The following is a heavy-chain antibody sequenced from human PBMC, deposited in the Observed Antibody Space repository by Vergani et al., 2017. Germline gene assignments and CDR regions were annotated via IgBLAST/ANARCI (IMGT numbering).Heavy chain of an antibody. D-gene: IGHD2-21*01. CDR1: GFTLSSYS. CDR3: ARMWWFDP. Sequence: EVQLVESGGGLVQPGGSLRRSCAASGFTLSSYSMNWVRRAPGKGLEWVSYISNSSSTIYYADSGKGRFTISRDNAKNSLYLQMNSLRAEDTAVYYCARMWWFDPWGQGTLVTVSS. V-gene: IGHV3-48*01. CDR2: ISNSSSTI. J-gene: IGHJ5*02.